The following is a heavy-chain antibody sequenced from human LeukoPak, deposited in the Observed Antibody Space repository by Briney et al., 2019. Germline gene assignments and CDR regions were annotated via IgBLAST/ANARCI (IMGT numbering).Heavy chain of an antibody. Sequence: ASVKVSCKASGYTFTSYAMNWVRQAPGQGLEWTGWINTNTGNPTYAQGFTGRFVFSLDTSVSTAYLQISSLKAEDTAVYYCAIAGYSSSWTPWYYGMDVWGQGTTVTVSS. CDR3: AIAGYSSSWTPWYYGMDV. CDR1: GYTFTSYA. V-gene: IGHV7-4-1*02. CDR2: INTNTGNP. D-gene: IGHD6-13*01. J-gene: IGHJ6*02.